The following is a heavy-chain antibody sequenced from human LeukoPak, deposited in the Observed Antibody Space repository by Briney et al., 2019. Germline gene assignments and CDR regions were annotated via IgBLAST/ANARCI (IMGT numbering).Heavy chain of an antibody. Sequence: GGSLRLSCTASGFTFSNYAMSWVRQAPGKGLEWVSSISGSGFSTYYADSVKGRFTISRDNSKNTLYLQMNSLRADDTAVYYCARDHNYAFDYWGQGTLVTVSS. J-gene: IGHJ4*02. CDR1: GFTFSNYA. V-gene: IGHV3-23*01. CDR3: ARDHNYAFDY. D-gene: IGHD5-18*01. CDR2: ISGSGFST.